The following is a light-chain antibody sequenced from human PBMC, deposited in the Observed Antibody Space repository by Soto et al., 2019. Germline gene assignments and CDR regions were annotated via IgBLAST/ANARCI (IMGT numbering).Light chain of an antibody. Sequence: QSALTQPTSVSGSPGQSITISCTGTSSDVGAYNFVSWHQQHPGKAPKLMIYNVYDRPSGISYRFSGSKSGNTASLTISGLQGEDEADYYCSSFTDTSNLVFGGGTKVTVL. CDR3: SSFTDTSNLV. CDR1: SSDVGAYNF. J-gene: IGLJ3*02. CDR2: NVY. V-gene: IGLV2-14*03.